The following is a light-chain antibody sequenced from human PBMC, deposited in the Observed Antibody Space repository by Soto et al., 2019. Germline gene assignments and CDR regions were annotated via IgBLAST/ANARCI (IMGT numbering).Light chain of an antibody. J-gene: IGKJ3*01. CDR1: QSISSY. Sequence: DIQMTQSPSSLSASVGDRVTITCRASQSISSYLNWYLQRPGKAPILIYTTSSLQSGVPSRFSGRGSGTDFTLTIDTLQPEDFATYYCQQSYTMPFTFGPGTKVAIK. CDR3: QQSYTMPFT. V-gene: IGKV1-39*01. CDR2: TTS.